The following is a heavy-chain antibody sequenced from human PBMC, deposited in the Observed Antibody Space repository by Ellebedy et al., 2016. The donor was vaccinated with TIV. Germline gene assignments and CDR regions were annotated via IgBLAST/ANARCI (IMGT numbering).Heavy chain of an antibody. D-gene: IGHD3-22*01. CDR3: AKRGWLRGTFDY. J-gene: IGHJ4*02. CDR2: ISGSGGST. CDR1: GFPFSSYA. Sequence: PGGSLRLSCAASGFPFSSYAMSWVRQAPGKGLEWVSAISGSGGSTYYADSGKGRFTISRDNSKNTLELQMNSLRAEDTAVYYCAKRGWLRGTFDYWGQGTLVTVSS. V-gene: IGHV3-23*01.